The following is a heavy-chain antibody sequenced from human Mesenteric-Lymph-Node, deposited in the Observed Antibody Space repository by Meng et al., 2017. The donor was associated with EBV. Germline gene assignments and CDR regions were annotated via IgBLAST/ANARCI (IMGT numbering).Heavy chain of an antibody. CDR2: INPNGGGT. Sequence: VRVEQSGTGVKNPGASVTLSCKASGYTFTGYYMPWGRQAPGQGLELMGRINPNGGGTNYAQKFQGRVTMTRDTSISTAYMELSRLRSDDTAVYYCARGRYELIWGLFDPWGQGTLVTVSS. J-gene: IGHJ5*02. CDR3: ARGRYELIWGLFDP. CDR1: GYTFTGYY. D-gene: IGHD1-26*01. V-gene: IGHV1-2*06.